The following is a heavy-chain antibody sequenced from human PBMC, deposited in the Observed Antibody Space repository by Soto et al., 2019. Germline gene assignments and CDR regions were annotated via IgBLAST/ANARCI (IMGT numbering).Heavy chain of an antibody. CDR2: ISYDGSNK. CDR3: ANAQGSSGYGSLDN. Sequence: GGSLRRSCAASVFTFSSYGMHCVRHSPGKWLEWVAVISYDGSNKYYADSVKGRFTISRDNSKNTLYLQMNSLRAEDTAVYYCANAQGSSGYGSLDNLGQGTLDKVS. J-gene: IGHJ4*02. V-gene: IGHV3-30*18. CDR1: VFTFSSYG. D-gene: IGHD3-22*01.